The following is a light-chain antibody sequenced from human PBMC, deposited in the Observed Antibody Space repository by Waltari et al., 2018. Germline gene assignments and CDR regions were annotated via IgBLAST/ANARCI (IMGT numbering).Light chain of an antibody. Sequence: CRASTGISSYLAWDQQKPRKAPKLLIYAASTWQSGVPARFSGSGAGTDFTLTISCLQSEDVATYYCQQYYSYPWTFGQGTKVEIK. V-gene: IGKV1-8*01. CDR3: QQYYSYPWT. CDR2: AAS. J-gene: IGKJ1*01. CDR1: TGISSY.